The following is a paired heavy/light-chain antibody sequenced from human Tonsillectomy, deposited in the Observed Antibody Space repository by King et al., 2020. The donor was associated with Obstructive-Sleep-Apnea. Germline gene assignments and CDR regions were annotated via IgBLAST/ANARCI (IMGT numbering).Heavy chain of an antibody. CDR3: AKFAGSGYFYGMDV. D-gene: IGHD5-18*01. Sequence: EVQLVQSGAELKKPGESLRISCKASGYSFTTYWISWVRQLPGKGLEWMGRIHPRDSYTTYSPSFQGHVTISADQSISTAYLQWSSLKASDTAMYYCAKFAGSGYFYGMDVWGQGTTVTVSS. CDR1: GYSFTTYW. J-gene: IGHJ6*02. V-gene: IGHV5-10-1*03. CDR2: IHPRDSYT.
Light chain of an antibody. J-gene: IGLJ1*01. V-gene: IGLV1-44*01. Sequence: QSVLTQPPSASGTPGQRVTISCSGSSSNIGSNIVNWYQQLPGTAPKLLIDMNNQRPSGVPDRFSGSKSGASASLAISGLQSEDEADYFCAAWDDSLNGPVFGTGTKVTVL. CDR2: MNN. CDR3: AAWDDSLNGPV. CDR1: SSNIGSNI.